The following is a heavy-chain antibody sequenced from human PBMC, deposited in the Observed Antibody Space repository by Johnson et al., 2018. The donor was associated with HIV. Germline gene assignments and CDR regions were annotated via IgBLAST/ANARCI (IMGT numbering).Heavy chain of an antibody. Sequence: QVQVVESGGGLIQPGGSLRLSCAASGFTVSSNYMSWVRQPPGKGLEWVAVISYDGNDKYYADSVKGRFTISRDISKSTRYLQMNSLRAEDTAVYYCARSLAAAGLYDAFDIWGQGTMVTVSS. CDR1: GFTVSSNY. CDR2: ISYDGNDK. V-gene: IGHV3-30*03. D-gene: IGHD6-13*01. CDR3: ARSLAAAGLYDAFDI. J-gene: IGHJ3*02.